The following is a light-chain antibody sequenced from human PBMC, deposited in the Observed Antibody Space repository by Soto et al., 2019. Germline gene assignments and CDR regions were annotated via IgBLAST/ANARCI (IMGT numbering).Light chain of an antibody. CDR1: QGIRNL. J-gene: IGKJ3*01. CDR3: QKYSSVPV. CDR2: AAS. Sequence: DIQMTQSPTSLSASVGDRVTITCRASQGIRNLVAWYQQKQGKAPKLLIYAASTLQSWVPSRFSGSGSGTDFVLTINSLQPGDVATYSCQKYSSVPVFGTGTKV. V-gene: IGKV1-27*01.